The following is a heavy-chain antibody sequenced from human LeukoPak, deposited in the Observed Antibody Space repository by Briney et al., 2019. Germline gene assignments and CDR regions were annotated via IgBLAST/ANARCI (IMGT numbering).Heavy chain of an antibody. V-gene: IGHV3-23*01. CDR2: ISDSGGST. D-gene: IGHD1-26*01. CDR3: TGLYGGSYAY. CDR1: GFTLNSYA. Sequence: GGSLRLSCTASGFTLNSYAMAWVRQAPGKGLDWVSTISDSGGSTFYADSVKGRFTISRDNSRNIVFLQINSLRAEDTAMYYCTGLYGGSYAYWGQGTLVTVSS. J-gene: IGHJ4*02.